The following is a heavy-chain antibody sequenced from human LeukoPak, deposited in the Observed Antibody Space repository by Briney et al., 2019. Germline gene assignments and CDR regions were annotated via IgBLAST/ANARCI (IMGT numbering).Heavy chain of an antibody. CDR1: GFTFSSYS. D-gene: IGHD3-10*02. V-gene: IGHV3-48*04. J-gene: IGHJ6*04. CDR3: AELGITMIGGV. Sequence: PGGSLRLSCAVSGFTFSSYSMNWVRQAPGKGLEWVSYISSSGSTIYYADSVKGRFTISRDNAKSSLYLQMNSLRAEDTAVYYCAELGITMIGGVWGKGTTVTISS. CDR2: ISSSGSTI.